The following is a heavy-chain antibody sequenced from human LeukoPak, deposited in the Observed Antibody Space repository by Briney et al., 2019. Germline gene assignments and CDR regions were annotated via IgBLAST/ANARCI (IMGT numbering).Heavy chain of an antibody. CDR3: AREAMYSYGNNFDY. CDR1: GGSVSSGSYY. J-gene: IGHJ4*02. Sequence: SETLSLTCTVSGGSVSSGSYYWSWVRQPPGKGLEWIGYIYYSGSTNYNPSLKSRVTISVDTSKNQFSLKLSSVTAADTAVYHCAREAMYSYGNNFDYWGQGTLVTVSS. V-gene: IGHV4-61*01. D-gene: IGHD5-18*01. CDR2: IYYSGST.